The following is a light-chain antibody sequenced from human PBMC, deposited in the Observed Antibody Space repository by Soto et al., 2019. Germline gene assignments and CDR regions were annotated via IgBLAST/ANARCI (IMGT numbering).Light chain of an antibody. CDR3: QHYNSYSEA. CDR2: KAS. J-gene: IGKJ1*01. V-gene: IGKV1-5*03. Sequence: DIQMTQSPSTLSGSVGDRVTITCRASQTISSWLAWYQQKPGKAPKLLIYKASTVKSGVPSRFSGSGSGTEFPLTISSLHPADFATYYCQHYNSYSEAFGQGTKVALK. CDR1: QTISSW.